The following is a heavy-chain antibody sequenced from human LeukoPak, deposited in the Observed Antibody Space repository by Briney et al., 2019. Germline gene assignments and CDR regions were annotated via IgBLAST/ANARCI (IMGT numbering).Heavy chain of an antibody. J-gene: IGHJ4*02. CDR2: ISAYNGNT. Sequence: ASVKVSCKASGYTFTSYGISWVRQAPGQGREWMGWISAYNGNTNYAQKLQGRATMTTDTYTSTAYMELRSLRSDDTAVYYCAREKEYYYDSSGYSPFDYWGQGTLVTVSS. D-gene: IGHD3-22*01. CDR3: AREKEYYYDSSGYSPFDY. CDR1: GYTFTSYG. V-gene: IGHV1-18*01.